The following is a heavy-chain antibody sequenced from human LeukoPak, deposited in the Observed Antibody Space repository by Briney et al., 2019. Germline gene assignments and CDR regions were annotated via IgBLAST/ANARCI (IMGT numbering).Heavy chain of an antibody. D-gene: IGHD3-16*01. J-gene: IGHJ6*02. CDR1: GFTFSSYA. CDR3: ARVLAGNAYDAMDV. Sequence: PGGSLRLSCAASGFTFSSYAMSWVRQAPGQGLEWVANIERYGSETNYVDSVEGRFTISRDNARNSLYLQMNSLRAEDTALYYCARVLAGNAYDAMDVWGQGTTVTVSS. V-gene: IGHV3-7*01. CDR2: IERYGSET.